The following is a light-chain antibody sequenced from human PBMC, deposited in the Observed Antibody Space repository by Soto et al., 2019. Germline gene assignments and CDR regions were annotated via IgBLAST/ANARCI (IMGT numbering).Light chain of an antibody. J-gene: IGKJ5*01. CDR2: GAS. CDR1: QSVSSAY. Sequence: EIVLTQSPGTLSLSPGERATLSCRASQSVSSAYLAWYQQKPGQAPRLLISGASSRATGIPDRFSGSGFGTDFSLTISRLEPEDFAVYYCQQYGGSVPITFGQGTRLDIK. V-gene: IGKV3-20*01. CDR3: QQYGGSVPIT.